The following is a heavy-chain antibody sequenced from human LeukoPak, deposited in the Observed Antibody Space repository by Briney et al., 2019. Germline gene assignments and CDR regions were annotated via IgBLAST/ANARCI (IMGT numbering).Heavy chain of an antibody. Sequence: ASVKVSCKASGYTFTGYYMHWVRQAPGQGLEWMGRINPNSGGTNYAQKFQGRVTMTRDTSISTAYMELSRLRSDDTAVYYCARGPYSSGWYNFDYWGQGTLVTVSS. J-gene: IGHJ4*02. CDR1: GYTFTGYY. CDR2: INPNSGGT. CDR3: ARGPYSSGWYNFDY. V-gene: IGHV1-2*06. D-gene: IGHD6-19*01.